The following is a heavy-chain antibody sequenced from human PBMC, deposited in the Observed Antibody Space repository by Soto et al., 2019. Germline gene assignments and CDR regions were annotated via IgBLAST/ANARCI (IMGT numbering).Heavy chain of an antibody. D-gene: IGHD1-26*01. CDR2: IYYSGST. Sequence: QVQLQESGPGLVKPSQTLSLTCTVSGGSISSGGYYWSWIRQHPGKGLEWIGYIYYSGSTYYNPSLKSRVTISVDTSKNQCSLKLSSVTAADTAVYYCARTKMWELPNFDYWGQGTLVTVSS. V-gene: IGHV4-31*03. CDR3: ARTKMWELPNFDY. CDR1: GGSISSGGYY. J-gene: IGHJ4*02.